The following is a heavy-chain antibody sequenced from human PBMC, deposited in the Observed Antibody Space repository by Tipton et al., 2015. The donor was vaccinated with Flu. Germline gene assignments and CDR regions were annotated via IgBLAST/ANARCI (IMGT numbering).Heavy chain of an antibody. CDR2: ISAYNGNT. J-gene: IGHJ6*02. CDR1: GYTFTSYG. Sequence: QVQLVQSGAEVKKPGASVKVSCKASGYTFTSYGISWVRQAPGQGLEWMGWISAYNGNTNYAQKLQGRVTMTTDTSTSTAYMELRSLRSDDTAVYYCARDLCSSTSCYTGYYYYYGMDVWGQGTTVTVSS. V-gene: IGHV1-18*01. D-gene: IGHD2-2*02. CDR3: ARDLCSSTSCYTGYYYYYGMDV.